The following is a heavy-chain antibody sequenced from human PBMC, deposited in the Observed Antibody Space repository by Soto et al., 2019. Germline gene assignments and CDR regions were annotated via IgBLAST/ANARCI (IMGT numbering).Heavy chain of an antibody. Sequence: ASVKVCCKASGYTFTSYYMQWVRQAPGQGLEWMGIINPSGGSTSYAQKFQGRVTMTRDTSTSTVYMELSSLRSEDTAVYYCARDMSFHTTSSSFDSGGPGPVLTLSS. J-gene: IGHJ4*02. CDR3: ARDMSFHTTSSSFDS. D-gene: IGHD2-2*01. V-gene: IGHV1-46*01. CDR2: INPSGGST. CDR1: GYTFTSYY.